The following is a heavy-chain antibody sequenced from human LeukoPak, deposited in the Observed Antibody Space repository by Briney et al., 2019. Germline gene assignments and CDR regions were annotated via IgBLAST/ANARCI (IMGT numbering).Heavy chain of an antibody. CDR3: ARGSIGAGVMDV. J-gene: IGHJ6*02. CDR2: ISSSSSYI. Sequence: AGSLRLSCTVSGFTFSSHTMNWVRQAPGKGLEWVSSISSSSSYIFYADSMKGRFTISRDNAKNSLYLQMNSLRAEDTAVYYCARGSIGAGVMDVWGQGTTVTVSS. CDR1: GFTFSSHT. D-gene: IGHD6-6*01. V-gene: IGHV3-21*01.